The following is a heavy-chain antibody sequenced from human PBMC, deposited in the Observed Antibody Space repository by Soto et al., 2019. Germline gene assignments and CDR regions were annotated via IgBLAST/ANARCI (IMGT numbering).Heavy chain of an antibody. Sequence: EVQLVESGGGLVQPGRSLRLSCAASGFTFDDYAMHWVRQAPGKGLEWVSGISWNSGSIGYADSVKGRFTISRDNAKNSLYLQMNSLRAEDTAVYYCAKVERWTTVTGDFDYWGQGTLVTVSS. CDR1: GFTFDDYA. J-gene: IGHJ4*02. V-gene: IGHV3-9*01. D-gene: IGHD4-17*01. CDR2: ISWNSGSI. CDR3: AKVERWTTVTGDFDY.